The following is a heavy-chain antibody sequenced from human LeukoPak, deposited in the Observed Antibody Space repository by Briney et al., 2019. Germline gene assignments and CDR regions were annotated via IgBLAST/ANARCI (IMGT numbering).Heavy chain of an antibody. V-gene: IGHV4-31*03. J-gene: IGHJ6*02. CDR3: ARNTCGGDCNYYYYHGLDV. D-gene: IGHD2-21*02. CDR1: GGSISSGGYY. CDR2: IYHSGTT. Sequence: SETLSLTCIVSGGSISSGGYYWTWVRQQPGKGLEWIGYIYHSGTTSYNPSLKSRLTISVDTSKNQFSLKLSSVTAADSAVYHWARNTCGGDCNYYYYHGLDVWGRGTTVTVSS.